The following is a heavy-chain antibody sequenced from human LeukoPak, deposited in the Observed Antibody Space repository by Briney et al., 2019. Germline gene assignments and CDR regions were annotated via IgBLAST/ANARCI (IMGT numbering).Heavy chain of an antibody. D-gene: IGHD6-13*01. CDR3: ARGKIAAAGSDAFDI. CDR1: GGSISSYY. Sequence: SETLSLTCTVSGGSISSYYWSWIRQPPGKGLEWIGYIYYSGSTNYNPSLKSRVTISGDTSKNQFSLKLSSVTAADTAVYYCARGKIAAAGSDAFDIWGQGTMVTVSS. V-gene: IGHV4-59*08. J-gene: IGHJ3*02. CDR2: IYYSGST.